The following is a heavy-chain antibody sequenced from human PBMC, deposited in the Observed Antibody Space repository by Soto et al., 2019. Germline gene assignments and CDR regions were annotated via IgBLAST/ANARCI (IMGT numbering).Heavy chain of an antibody. D-gene: IGHD2-21*02. Sequence: QVQLQESGPGLVKPSGTLSLTCAVSGGSISSDDWWTWVRQTPGKGLERIGEIYHSGTTNYNPSLMRRVTMAVDKAKGQISLRLDSVTAADTAVYYCARSDCYGVCRGKWLDPWGQGILVTVSS. J-gene: IGHJ5*02. CDR2: IYHSGTT. CDR1: GGSISSDDW. V-gene: IGHV4-4*02. CDR3: ARSDCYGVCRGKWLDP.